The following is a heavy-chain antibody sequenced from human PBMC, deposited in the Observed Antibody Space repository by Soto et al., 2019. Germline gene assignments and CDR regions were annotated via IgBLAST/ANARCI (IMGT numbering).Heavy chain of an antibody. CDR3: ARVGGQSSYGMDV. CDR1: GYIFTTYG. D-gene: IGHD2-15*01. CDR2: ISVYNGNT. V-gene: IGHV1-18*01. J-gene: IGHJ6*02. Sequence: QVQLVQSGAEVKKPGASVKVSCKASGYIFTTYGITWVRQAPGQGLEWMGWISVYNGNTNYAQTLQGRVTMTTDTSTSTVYMELRSLRSDDAAVYYCARVGGQSSYGMDVWGQGTTVTVSS.